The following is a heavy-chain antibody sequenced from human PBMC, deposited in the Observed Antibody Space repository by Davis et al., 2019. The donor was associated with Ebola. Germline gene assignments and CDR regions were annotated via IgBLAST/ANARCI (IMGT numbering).Heavy chain of an antibody. Sequence: GESLKISCAASGFTFSSYAMSWVRQAPGKGLEWVSAISGSGGSTYYADSVKGRFTISRDNSKNTLYLQMNSLRAEDTALYYCAKDITYQLLDAFDIWGQGTMVTVSS. J-gene: IGHJ3*02. CDR1: GFTFSSYA. CDR2: ISGSGGST. CDR3: AKDITYQLLDAFDI. V-gene: IGHV3-23*01. D-gene: IGHD2-2*01.